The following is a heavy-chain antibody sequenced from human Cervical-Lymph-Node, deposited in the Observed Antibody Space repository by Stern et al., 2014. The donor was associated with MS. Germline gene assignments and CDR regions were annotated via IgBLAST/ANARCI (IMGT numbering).Heavy chain of an antibody. V-gene: IGHV3-33*01. J-gene: IGHJ4*02. Sequence: VQLLESGAGVVQPGRALRLSCAASGFSFSRYAMHWVRQAPGKGLEGWELIWYDGSNPYYADSVTGRFTISRDNFKNTLYLQMNSLRAEDTAVYYCASAYSSSHYYFDYWGQGTLVTVSS. CDR1: GFSFSRYA. CDR3: ASAYSSSHYYFDY. CDR2: IWYDGSNP. D-gene: IGHD6-13*01.